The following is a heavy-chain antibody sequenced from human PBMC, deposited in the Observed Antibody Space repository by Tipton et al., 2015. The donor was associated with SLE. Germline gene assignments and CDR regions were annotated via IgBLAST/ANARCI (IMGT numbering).Heavy chain of an antibody. J-gene: IGHJ4*02. CDR1: GGSISSGDYY. CDR3: ARVTPGYSSGWYYFDY. CDR2: IYYSGST. Sequence: TLSLTCTVSGGSISSGDYYWSWIRQPPGKGLEWIGYIYYSGSTYYNPSLKSRVTISVDTSKNQFSLKLTSVTAADTAVYYCARVTPGYSSGWYYFDYWGQGTLVTVSS. D-gene: IGHD6-19*01. V-gene: IGHV4-30-4*01.